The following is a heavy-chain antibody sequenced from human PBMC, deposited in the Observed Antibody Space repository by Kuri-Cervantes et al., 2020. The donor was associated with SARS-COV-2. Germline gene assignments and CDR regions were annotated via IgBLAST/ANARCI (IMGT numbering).Heavy chain of an antibody. Sequence: SETLSLTCAVYGGSFSGYYWSWIRQPPGKGLEWIGSIYYSGSTYYNPSLKSRVTISVDTSKNQFSLKLSSVTAADTAVYYCASQDGIVGSDYWGQGTLVTVSS. CDR1: GGSFSGYY. D-gene: IGHD1-26*01. CDR2: IYYSGST. CDR3: ASQDGIVGSDY. J-gene: IGHJ4*02. V-gene: IGHV4-34*01.